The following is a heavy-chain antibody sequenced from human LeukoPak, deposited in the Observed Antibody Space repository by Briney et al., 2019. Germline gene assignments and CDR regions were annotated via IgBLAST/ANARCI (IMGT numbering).Heavy chain of an antibody. CDR3: ARGGDGYNSAEYFRH. Sequence: SETLSLTCTVSGGSISSYYWSWIRQPPGKGLEWIGYIYYSGSTNYNPSLKSRVTISVDTSKNQFSLKLSSVTAADTAVYYCARGGDGYNSAEYFRHWGQGTLVTVSS. D-gene: IGHD5-24*01. J-gene: IGHJ1*01. CDR2: IYYSGST. CDR1: GGSISSYY. V-gene: IGHV4-59*01.